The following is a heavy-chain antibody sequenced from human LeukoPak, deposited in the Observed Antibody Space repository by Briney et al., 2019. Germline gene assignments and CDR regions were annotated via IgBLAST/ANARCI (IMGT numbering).Heavy chain of an antibody. J-gene: IGHJ4*02. CDR3: AKVGALSSYYFDY. D-gene: IGHD3-16*01. V-gene: IGHV3-23*01. Sequence: GGSLRLSCAASGFIFNNYAMNWVRQAPGKGLEWVSGISGSGDSTFYADSVKGRFTISRDNAKNSLYLQMNSLRAEDTALYYCAKVGALSSYYFDYWGQGTLVTVPS. CDR2: ISGSGDST. CDR1: GFIFNNYA.